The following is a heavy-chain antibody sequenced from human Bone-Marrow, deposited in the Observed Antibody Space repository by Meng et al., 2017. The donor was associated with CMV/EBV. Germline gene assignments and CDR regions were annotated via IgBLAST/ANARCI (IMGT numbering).Heavy chain of an antibody. V-gene: IGHV4-4*02. CDR1: GGSISSSNG. J-gene: IGHJ6*02. Sequence: SETLSLTCAVSGGSISSSNGWRWVRQPPGKGLEWIGEIYHSGSTNYNPSLKSRVTISVDKSKNQFSLKLSSVTAADTAVYYCARAGDNWNYNYGRDVWGQGTMVTVSS. D-gene: IGHD1-7*01. CDR3: ARAGDNWNYNYGRDV. CDR2: IYHSGST.